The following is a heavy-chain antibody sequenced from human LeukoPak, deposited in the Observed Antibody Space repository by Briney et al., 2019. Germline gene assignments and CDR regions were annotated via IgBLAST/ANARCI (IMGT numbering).Heavy chain of an antibody. D-gene: IGHD2-21*01. Sequence: SVKVSCKASGGTFSSYAISWVRQAPGQGLEWMGGIIPIFGTANYAQKFQGRVTITADESTSTAYMELSSLRSEDTAVYYCVSSSSELFNNWFDPWGRGTLVTVSS. V-gene: IGHV1-69*13. CDR3: VSSSSELFNNWFDP. CDR1: GGTFSSYA. J-gene: IGHJ5*02. CDR2: IIPIFGTA.